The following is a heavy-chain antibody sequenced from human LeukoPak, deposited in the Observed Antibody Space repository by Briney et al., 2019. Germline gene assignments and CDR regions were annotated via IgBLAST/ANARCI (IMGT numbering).Heavy chain of an antibody. J-gene: IGHJ6*02. Sequence: PGGSLRLSCAASGFTFSSYSMNWVRQAPGKGLEWVSYISSSSSTIYYADSVKGRFTISRDNAKNSLYLQMNSLRDEDTAVYYCARAGSGSYYYYYGMDVWGQGTTVTVSS. CDR3: ARAGSGSYYYYYGMDV. D-gene: IGHD2-15*01. CDR1: GFTFSSYS. V-gene: IGHV3-48*02. CDR2: ISSSSSTI.